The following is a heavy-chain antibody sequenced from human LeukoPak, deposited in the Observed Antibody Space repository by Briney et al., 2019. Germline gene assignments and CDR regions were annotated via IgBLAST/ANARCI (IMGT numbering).Heavy chain of an antibody. CDR1: GYTFTSYG. Sequence: GASVKVSCKASGYTFTSYGISWVRQAPGQGLEWMGWISAYNGNTNYAQKLQGRVTMTTDTSASTAYMELRSLRSDDTAVYYCARVVLLWFGELPQAFDYWGQGTPVTVSS. D-gene: IGHD3-10*01. CDR2: ISAYNGNT. V-gene: IGHV1-18*01. J-gene: IGHJ4*02. CDR3: ARVVLLWFGELPQAFDY.